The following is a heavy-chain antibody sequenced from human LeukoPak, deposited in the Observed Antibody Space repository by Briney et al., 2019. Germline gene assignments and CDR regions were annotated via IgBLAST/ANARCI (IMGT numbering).Heavy chain of an antibody. CDR1: GYSFTSYW. Sequence: GESLKISCKGSGYSFTSYWIGWVRQMPGKGLEWTGIIYPGDSDTRYSPSFQGQVTISADKSISTAYLQWSSLKASDTAMYYCARLNAAGYGDYRLDDAFDIWGQGTMVTVSS. CDR3: ARLNAAGYGDYRLDDAFDI. J-gene: IGHJ3*02. D-gene: IGHD4-17*01. V-gene: IGHV5-51*01. CDR2: IYPGDSDT.